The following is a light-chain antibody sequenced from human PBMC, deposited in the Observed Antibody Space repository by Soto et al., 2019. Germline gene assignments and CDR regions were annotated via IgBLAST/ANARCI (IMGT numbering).Light chain of an antibody. CDR2: DVS. V-gene: IGLV2-14*01. Sequence: QSALTQPASVSGSPGQSITISCTGNGNDVGGDNYVSWYQQHPGKAPKLMIYDVSNRPSGVSNRFSGSKSGNTASLTISGLQAEDEADYYCSSFTSSTPRVFGTGTKVTVL. CDR1: GNDVGGDNY. J-gene: IGLJ1*01. CDR3: SSFTSSTPRV.